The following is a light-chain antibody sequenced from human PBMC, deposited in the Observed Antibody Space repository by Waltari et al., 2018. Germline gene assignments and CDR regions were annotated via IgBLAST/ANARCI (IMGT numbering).Light chain of an antibody. Sequence: MVMTRSRDSLAVSRGERSGFNCKCSQRLLTWSNPQNYLAWYQQKPGQPPKLIIYWASNREPGVPDRFSGSGSGTDFTLTISSLQAEDVALYYCHQYFSGHSFGQGTKLEIK. CDR2: WAS. CDR3: HQYFSGHS. V-gene: IGKV4-1*01. CDR1: QRLLTWSNPQNY. J-gene: IGKJ2*01.